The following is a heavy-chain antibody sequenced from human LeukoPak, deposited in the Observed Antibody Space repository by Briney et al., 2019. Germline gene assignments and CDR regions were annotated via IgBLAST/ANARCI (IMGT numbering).Heavy chain of an antibody. V-gene: IGHV5-51*01. CDR1: GYSFTNYW. Sequence: KVGESLKISCKGSGYSFTNYWIGWVRQMPGKGLEWMGIIYPGDSDIRHSPSFQGQVTMSADKSISIAYLQWSSLKASDTAMYYCARQGPGDYYFDYWGQGTLVTVSS. D-gene: IGHD1-26*01. CDR3: ARQGPGDYYFDY. CDR2: IYPGDSDI. J-gene: IGHJ4*02.